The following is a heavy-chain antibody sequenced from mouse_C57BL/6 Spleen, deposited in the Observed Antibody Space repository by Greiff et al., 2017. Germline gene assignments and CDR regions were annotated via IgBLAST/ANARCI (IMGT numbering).Heavy chain of an antibody. CDR3: ARERYYGSSPAWFAY. D-gene: IGHD1-1*01. CDR1: GYSFTDYN. CDR2: INPNYGTT. Sequence: VQLQQSGPELVKPGASVKISSKASGYSFTDYNMNWVKQSNGKSLEWIGVINPNYGTTSYNQKFKGKATLTVDQSSSTAYMQLNSLTSEDSAVYYCARERYYGSSPAWFAYWGQGTLVTVSA. V-gene: IGHV1-39*01. J-gene: IGHJ3*01.